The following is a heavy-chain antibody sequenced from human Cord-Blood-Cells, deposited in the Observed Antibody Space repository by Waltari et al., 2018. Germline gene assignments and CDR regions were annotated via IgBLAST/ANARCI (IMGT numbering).Heavy chain of an antibody. CDR1: GGSFSGYY. V-gene: IGHV4-34*01. J-gene: IGHJ4*02. CDR2: INHSGST. D-gene: IGHD6-19*01. CDR3: ARSTSYSSGWYYFDY. Sequence: QVQLQQWGAGLLKPSETLSLTCAVYGGSFSGYYWSWIRQPPGKGLEWIGEINHSGSTNHNPSLKGRVTLSVDTSKSQFSLKLSSVTAADTAVYYCARSTSYSSGWYYFDYWGQGTLVTVSS.